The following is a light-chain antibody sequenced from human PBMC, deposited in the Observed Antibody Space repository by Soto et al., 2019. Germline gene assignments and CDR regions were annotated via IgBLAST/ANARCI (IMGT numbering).Light chain of an antibody. CDR2: AAS. V-gene: IGKV3-20*01. CDR3: QHYDSSPRT. Sequence: ETVLTQSPGTLSVSPGERATLSCRASQSVGRNYLAWYQQKPGQAPRLLIHAASTRATGIPDRFSGSGSGTDFTLTISRLESEDSAFYYCQHYDSSPRTFGGGTKVETK. CDR1: QSVGRNY. J-gene: IGKJ4*01.